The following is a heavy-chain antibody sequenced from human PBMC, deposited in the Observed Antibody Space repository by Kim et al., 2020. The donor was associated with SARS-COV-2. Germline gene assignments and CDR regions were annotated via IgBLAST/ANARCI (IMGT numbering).Heavy chain of an antibody. D-gene: IGHD3-3*01. Sequence: SLKSRVTISVDTSKNQFSLKLSSVTAADTAVYYCASGTYDFWSGYNTIDYWGQGTLVTVSS. J-gene: IGHJ4*02. V-gene: IGHV4-31*02. CDR3: ASGTYDFWSGYNTIDY.